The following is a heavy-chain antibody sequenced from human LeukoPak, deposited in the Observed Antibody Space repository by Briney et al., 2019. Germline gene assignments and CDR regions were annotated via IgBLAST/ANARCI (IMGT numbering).Heavy chain of an antibody. CDR1: GYTFTSYG. D-gene: IGHD4-23*01. CDR2: INPSGGST. Sequence: ASVKVSCKASGYTFTSYGISWVRQAPGQGLEWMGIINPSGGSTSYAQKFQGRVTMTRDMSTSTVYMELSSLRSEDTAVYYCARGTVVTYYFDYWGQGTLVTVSS. CDR3: ARGTVVTYYFDY. J-gene: IGHJ4*02. V-gene: IGHV1-46*01.